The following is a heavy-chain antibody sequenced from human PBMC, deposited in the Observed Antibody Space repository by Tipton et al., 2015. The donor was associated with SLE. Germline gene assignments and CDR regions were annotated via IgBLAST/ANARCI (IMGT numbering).Heavy chain of an antibody. CDR2: INHSGRT. CDR1: GGSFSGYY. J-gene: IGHJ4*02. V-gene: IGHV4-34*01. CDR3: ARGSRDWLRPTFFFQY. D-gene: IGHD5-24*01. Sequence: TLSLTCAVYGGSFSGYYWSWIRQSPGKGLEWIGEINHSGRTNYNPSLKSRVTISVDTSKNQFSLKLSSVTAADTAVYYCARGSRDWLRPTFFFQYWGQGTLVTVSS.